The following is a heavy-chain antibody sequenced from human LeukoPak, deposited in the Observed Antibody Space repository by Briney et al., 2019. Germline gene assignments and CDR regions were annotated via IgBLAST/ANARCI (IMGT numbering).Heavy chain of an antibody. CDR2: IKQDGSEK. J-gene: IGHJ4*02. CDR3: ARDGLPTASAYSGYEPWGFYDY. CDR1: GFTFSSYW. V-gene: IGHV3-7*01. D-gene: IGHD5-12*01. Sequence: GGSLRLSCAASGFTFSSYWMSWGRQAPGKGLEWVANIKQDGSEKNYVDSVKGRFTISRDNAKNSLYLQMNSLSAEDTAVYYCARDGLPTASAYSGYEPWGFYDYLGQGMLVTVSS.